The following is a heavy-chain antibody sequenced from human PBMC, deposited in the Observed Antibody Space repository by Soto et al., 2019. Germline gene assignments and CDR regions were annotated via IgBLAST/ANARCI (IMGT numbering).Heavy chain of an antibody. CDR3: AREGGRYCTGGSCQVDY. CDR2: IDYSGNN. J-gene: IGHJ4*02. D-gene: IGHD2-15*01. CDR1: GGSISSSSYY. V-gene: IGHV4-39*02. Sequence: QLQLQESGPGLVKPSETLSLTCTVSGGSISSSSYYWGWIRQPPGKGLEWIGSIDYSGNNYYTPSLKSRVTNSVDTSKTQLSLKLSAVTAADSAVYYCAREGGRYCTGGSCQVDYWGQGTLVTVSS.